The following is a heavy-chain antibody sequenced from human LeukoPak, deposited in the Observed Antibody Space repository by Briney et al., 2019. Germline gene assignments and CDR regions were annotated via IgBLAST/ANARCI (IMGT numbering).Heavy chain of an antibody. J-gene: IGHJ6*03. CDR3: ARAPRYCSSTSCYYYYYMDV. Sequence: ASVKVSCKASGGTFSSYAISWVRQAPGQGLEWMGGIIPIFGTANYAQKFQGRVTTTTDESTSTAYMELSSLRSEDTAVYYCARAPRYCSSTSCYYYYYMDVWGKGTTVTVSS. D-gene: IGHD2-2*01. CDR2: IIPIFGTA. CDR1: GGTFSSYA. V-gene: IGHV1-69*05.